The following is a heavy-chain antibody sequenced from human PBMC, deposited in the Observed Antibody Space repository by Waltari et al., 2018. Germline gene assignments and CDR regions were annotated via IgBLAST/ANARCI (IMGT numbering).Heavy chain of an antibody. CDR2: IFSNAEK. V-gene: IGHV2-26*01. Sequence: QVTLKESGPVLVKPTETLTLTCTVSGFSLSNARMGVSWLRQPPGKALEWLAHIFSNAEKSYSTSLKSRLTNSKDTSKSQVVLTMTNMDPVDTATYYCARIEDDILTGYYNVGAFDIWGQGTMVTVSS. D-gene: IGHD3-9*01. CDR3: ARIEDDILTGYYNVGAFDI. CDR1: GFSLSNARMG. J-gene: IGHJ3*02.